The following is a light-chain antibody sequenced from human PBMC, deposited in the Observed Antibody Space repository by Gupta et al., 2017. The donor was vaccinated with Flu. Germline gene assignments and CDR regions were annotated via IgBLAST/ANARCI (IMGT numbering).Light chain of an antibody. Sequence: VVLTPSPGTLSLSPGERATLSCRASQSVAGSSLAWYLQKPGQAPRLLIYGASSRATGIPDRFSGSGSGTDFTLTISRLEPEDFGVYHCQQYGGTPYTFGQGTKLEI. CDR3: QQYGGTPYT. V-gene: IGKV3-20*01. CDR1: QSVAGSS. J-gene: IGKJ2*01. CDR2: GAS.